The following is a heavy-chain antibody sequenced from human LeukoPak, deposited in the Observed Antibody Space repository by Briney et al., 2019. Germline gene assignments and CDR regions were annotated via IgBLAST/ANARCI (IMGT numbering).Heavy chain of an antibody. CDR3: ASVRGIAAAGSLDY. CDR2: IIPIFGTA. J-gene: IGHJ4*02. CDR1: GGTFSSYA. D-gene: IGHD6-13*01. V-gene: IGHV1-69*05. Sequence: ASVKVSCKASGGTFSSYAISWVRQAPGQGLEWMGGIIPIFGTANYAQKFQGRVTITTDESTSTAYMELSSLRSEDTAVYYCASVRGIAAAGSLDYWGQGTLVTVSS.